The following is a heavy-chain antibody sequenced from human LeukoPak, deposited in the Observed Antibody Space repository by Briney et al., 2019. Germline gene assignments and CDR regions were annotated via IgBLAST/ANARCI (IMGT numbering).Heavy chain of an antibody. CDR1: GGTFSSYA. V-gene: IGHV1-69*05. D-gene: IGHD2-15*01. J-gene: IGHJ3*02. CDR3: ARGKYQISIFCSAGSCYPGAFDI. Sequence: SVKVSCKASGGTFSSYAISWVRQAPGQGLEWMGRIIPIFDTANYAQKFQGRVTITTDESTSTAYMELSSVTAADTALYYCARGKYQISIFCSAGSCYPGAFDIWGQGTMGTVSS. CDR2: IIPIFDTA.